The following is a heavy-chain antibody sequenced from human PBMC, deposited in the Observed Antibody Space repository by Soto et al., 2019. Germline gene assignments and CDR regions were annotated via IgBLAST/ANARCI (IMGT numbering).Heavy chain of an antibody. D-gene: IGHD6-13*01. CDR1: GGTFSSYA. V-gene: IGHV1-69*01. CDR2: IIPIFGTA. Sequence: QVQLVQSGAEVKKPGSSVKVSCKASGGTFSSYAISWVRQAPGQGLEWMGGIIPIFGTANYAQKFQGRVTNTADESTSTAYMELSSLRSEDTAVYYCARSTLQQLATYYGMDVWGQGTTVTVSS. J-gene: IGHJ6*02. CDR3: ARSTLQQLATYYGMDV.